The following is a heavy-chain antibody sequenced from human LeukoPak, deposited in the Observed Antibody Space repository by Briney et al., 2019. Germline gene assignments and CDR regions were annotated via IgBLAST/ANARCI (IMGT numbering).Heavy chain of an antibody. CDR3: ARGRLDYFDY. D-gene: IGHD3-9*01. J-gene: IGHJ4*02. CDR2: IYHSGST. V-gene: IGHV4-30-2*01. CDR1: GGSISSGGYS. Sequence: SETLSLTCAVSGGSISSGGYSWSWLRQPPGKGLEWIGYIYHSGSTYYNPSLKSRVTISVDRSKNQFSLKLSSVTAADTAVYYCARGRLDYFDYWGQGTLVTVSS.